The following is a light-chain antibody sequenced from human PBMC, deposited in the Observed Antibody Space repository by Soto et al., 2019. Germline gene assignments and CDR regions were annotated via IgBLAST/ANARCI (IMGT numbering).Light chain of an antibody. V-gene: IGKV3-20*01. CDR1: QSVSSSY. J-gene: IGKJ2*01. CDR3: QQYGSSHMYT. CDR2: GAS. Sequence: EIVLTQSPGTQSLSPGERATLSCRASQSVSSSYLAWYQQKPGQAPRLLIYGASSRATGIPDRFSGSGSGTDFTLTISRLEPEDFAVYYCQQYGSSHMYTFGQGTKLEIK.